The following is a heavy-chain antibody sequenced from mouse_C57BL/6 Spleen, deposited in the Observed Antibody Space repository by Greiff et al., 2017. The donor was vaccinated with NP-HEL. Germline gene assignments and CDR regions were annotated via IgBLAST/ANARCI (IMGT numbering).Heavy chain of an antibody. CDR1: GYSITSGYY. CDR2: ISYDGSN. CDR3: ARGGDYDTFAC. V-gene: IGHV3-6*01. J-gene: IGHJ3*01. D-gene: IGHD2-4*01. Sequence: EVKLMESGPGLVKPSQSLSLTCSVTGYSITSGYYWNWIRQVPGNKLEWMGYISYDGSNNYNPSLKNRISITRDTSKNQFFLKLNSVTTEDTATYYCARGGDYDTFACWGQGPLVTVSA.